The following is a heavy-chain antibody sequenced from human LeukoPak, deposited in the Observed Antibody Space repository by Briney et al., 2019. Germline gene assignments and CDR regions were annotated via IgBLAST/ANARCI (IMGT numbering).Heavy chain of an antibody. CDR3: ARYCGGDCYSANLNWFDP. D-gene: IGHD2-21*02. V-gene: IGHV4-30-2*01. Sequence: SQTLSLTCAVSGGSISSGGYSWSWIRQPPGKGLEWIGYIYHSGSTYYNPSLKSRVTISVDRSKNQFSLKLSSVTAADTAVYYCARYCGGDCYSANLNWFDPWGQGTLVTVSS. CDR2: IYHSGST. J-gene: IGHJ5*02. CDR1: GGSISSGGYS.